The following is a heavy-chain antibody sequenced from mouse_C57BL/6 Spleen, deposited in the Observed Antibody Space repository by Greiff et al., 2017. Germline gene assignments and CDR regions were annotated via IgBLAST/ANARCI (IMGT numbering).Heavy chain of an antibody. CDR3: ARGGGDYLDY. CDR2: ISYDGSN. D-gene: IGHD2-13*01. J-gene: IGHJ2*01. Sequence: EVKLVESGPGLVKPSQSLSLTCSVTGYSITSGYYWNWIRQFPGNKLEWMGYISYDGSNNYNPSLKNRISITRDTSKNQFFLKLNSVTTEDTATYDCARGGGDYLDYWGQGTTLTVSS. V-gene: IGHV3-6*01. CDR1: GYSITSGYY.